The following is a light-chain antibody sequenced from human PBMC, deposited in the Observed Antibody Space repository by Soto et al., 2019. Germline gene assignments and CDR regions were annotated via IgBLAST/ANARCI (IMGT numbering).Light chain of an antibody. Sequence: QSALTQPASVSGSPGQSITISCTGTSSDVGSYNLVSWYQQHPGKAPKLMIYEGSKRPSGVSNRFSGSKSGNTASLTNSGLQAEDEADYYCCSYAGSSTSVFGTGTKLTVL. J-gene: IGLJ1*01. V-gene: IGLV2-23*01. CDR1: SSDVGSYNL. CDR3: CSYAGSSTSV. CDR2: EGS.